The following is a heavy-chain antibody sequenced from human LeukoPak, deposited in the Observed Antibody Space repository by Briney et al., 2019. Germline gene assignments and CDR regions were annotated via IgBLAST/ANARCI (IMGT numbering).Heavy chain of an antibody. CDR1: GGSISSGSYY. J-gene: IGHJ4*02. Sequence: SETLSLTCTVSGGSISSGSYYWSWIRQPAGKGLEWIGRIYTSGSTNYHPSLKSRVTISVDTSNNQFSLKLSSVTAADTAVYYCARGGVRGVPDYWGQGTLVTVSS. CDR2: IYTSGST. CDR3: ARGGVRGVPDY. D-gene: IGHD3-10*01. V-gene: IGHV4-61*02.